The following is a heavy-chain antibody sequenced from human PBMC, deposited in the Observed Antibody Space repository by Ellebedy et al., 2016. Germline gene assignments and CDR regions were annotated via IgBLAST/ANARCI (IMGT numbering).Heavy chain of an antibody. V-gene: IGHV3-11*05. J-gene: IGHJ4*02. CDR3: ARGIDIAAAAIDY. CDR1: GFTFSDYY. CDR2: ISSSSSYT. D-gene: IGHD6-13*01. Sequence: GESLKISXAASGFTFSDYYMTWIRQAPGKGLEWVSYISSSSSYTNYADSVKGRFTISRDNAKNSLYLQMNSLRAEDTAVYYCARGIDIAAAAIDYWGQGTLVTVSS.